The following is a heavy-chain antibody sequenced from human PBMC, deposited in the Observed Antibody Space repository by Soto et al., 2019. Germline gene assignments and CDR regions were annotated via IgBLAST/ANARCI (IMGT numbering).Heavy chain of an antibody. CDR2: IYPGDSDT. J-gene: IGHJ4*02. Sequence: GESLKISCKGSGYSFTSYWIGWVRQMPGKGLEWMGIIYPGDSDTRYSPSFQGQVTNAADKSISTAYLQWSSLKASDTAMYYCARASVGGIAVAFFDYWGQGTLVTVSS. CDR1: GYSFTSYW. D-gene: IGHD6-19*01. CDR3: ARASVGGIAVAFFDY. V-gene: IGHV5-51*01.